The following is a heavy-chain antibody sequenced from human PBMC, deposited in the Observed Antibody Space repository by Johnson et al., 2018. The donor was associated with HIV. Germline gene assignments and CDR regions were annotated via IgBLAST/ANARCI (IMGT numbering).Heavy chain of an antibody. V-gene: IGHV3-30*04. CDR3: AKERTAMVTPFDA. CDR1: GFTFSSYA. D-gene: IGHD5-18*01. Sequence: QMLLVESVRGVVQPGRSLRLSCAASGFTFSSYAMHWVRQAPGKGLECVAVISYDGSNKYYADSVKGRFTISRDNSENTLFLQMNSLRDEDTAVYYCAKERTAMVTPFDAWGQGTRVTVSS. CDR2: ISYDGSNK. J-gene: IGHJ3*01.